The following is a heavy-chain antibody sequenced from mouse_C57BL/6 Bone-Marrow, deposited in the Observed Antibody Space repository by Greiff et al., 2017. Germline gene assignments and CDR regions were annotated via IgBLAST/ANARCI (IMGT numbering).Heavy chain of an antibody. Sequence: QVQLQQPGAELVMPGASVKLSCKASGYTFTSYWMHWVKQRPGQGLEWIGEIDPTASYTNYNQKFKGKSTLTVDKSSSTAYMQLSSLTSEDSAVYYCARDDYDGYYCAWFAYWGQGTLVTVSA. V-gene: IGHV1-69*01. CDR3: ARDDYDGYYCAWFAY. CDR2: IDPTASYT. D-gene: IGHD2-3*01. J-gene: IGHJ3*01. CDR1: GYTFTSYW.